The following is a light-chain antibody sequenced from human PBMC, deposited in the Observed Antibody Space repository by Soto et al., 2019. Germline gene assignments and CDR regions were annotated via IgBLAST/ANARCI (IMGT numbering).Light chain of an antibody. V-gene: IGKV3-15*01. CDR3: QQYNDLPLT. CDR1: QSVSSN. Sequence: EIVMTQSPVTLSVSPGERATLSCRASQSVSSNLAWYQQQPGQAPRLLIYGASTRATDIPARFSGSGSGTEFTLTVSSLQSEDFAVYYCQQYNDLPLTFGPGTKVDF. CDR2: GAS. J-gene: IGKJ3*01.